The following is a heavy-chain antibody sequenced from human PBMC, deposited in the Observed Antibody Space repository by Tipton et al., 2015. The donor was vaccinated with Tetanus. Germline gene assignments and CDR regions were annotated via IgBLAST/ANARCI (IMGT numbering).Heavy chain of an antibody. CDR1: GFTFSTYG. V-gene: IGHV3-33*08. CDR2: SWYDGTDK. CDR3: AREADCSGGSCFSGDFDN. J-gene: IGHJ4*02. D-gene: IGHD2-15*01. Sequence: SLRLSCAASGFTFSTYGMHWVRQAPGKGLEWLAVSWYDGTDKYYADSVKGRFTISRDNSKNTLYLQMNSLRAEDTAVYYCAREADCSGGSCFSGDFDNWGQGTQVTVSS.